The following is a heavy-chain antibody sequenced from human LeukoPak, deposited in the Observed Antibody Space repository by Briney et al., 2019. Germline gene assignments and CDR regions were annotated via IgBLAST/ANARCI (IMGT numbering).Heavy chain of an antibody. CDR3: AREYSDSWYFFDD. CDR2: IKKDGSEK. J-gene: IGHJ4*02. Sequence: GGSLRLSCAASGFTFSSYWMSWVRQAPGKGLEWVANIKKDGSEKYYVDSVKGRFTISRDNAKNSLYLQMDSLRAEDTAVYYCAREYSDSWYFFDDWGQGTLVTVSS. D-gene: IGHD6-13*01. CDR1: GFTFSSYW. V-gene: IGHV3-7*01.